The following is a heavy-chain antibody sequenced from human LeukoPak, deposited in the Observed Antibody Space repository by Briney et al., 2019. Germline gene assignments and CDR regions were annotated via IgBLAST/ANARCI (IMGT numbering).Heavy chain of an antibody. CDR2: ISSSSSYI. D-gene: IGHD6-13*01. Sequence: GGSLRLSCAASGFTFSSYSMNWVRQAPGKGLEWVSSISSSSSYIYYADSVKGRFTISRDNAENSLYLQMNSLRAEDTAVYYCARNIAAAGTNYYYGMDVWGQGTTVTVSS. V-gene: IGHV3-21*01. J-gene: IGHJ6*02. CDR3: ARNIAAAGTNYYYGMDV. CDR1: GFTFSSYS.